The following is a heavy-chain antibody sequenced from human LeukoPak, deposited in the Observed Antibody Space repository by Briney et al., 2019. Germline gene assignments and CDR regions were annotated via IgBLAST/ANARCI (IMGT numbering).Heavy chain of an antibody. V-gene: IGHV3-20*04. Sequence: GGSLRLSCAASGFTFDDYGMSWVRQAPGKGLEWVSGINWNGGSTAYTDSVKGRFTISRDNAKNSLYLRVNSLRAEDTAIYYRARIGYSSSSMDYWGQGTLVTVSS. CDR3: ARIGYSSSSMDY. J-gene: IGHJ4*02. CDR2: INWNGGST. CDR1: GFTFDDYG. D-gene: IGHD6-6*01.